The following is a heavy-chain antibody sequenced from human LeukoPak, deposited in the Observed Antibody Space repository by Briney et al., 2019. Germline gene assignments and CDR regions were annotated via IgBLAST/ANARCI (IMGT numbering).Heavy chain of an antibody. Sequence: GESLKISCKGPGYSFTSYWIGWVRQMPGKGLEWMGIIYPGDSDTRYSPSFQGQVTISADKSISTAYLQWSSLKASDTAMYYCARTTMVRGVIDGMDVRGKGTTVTVSS. V-gene: IGHV5-51*01. D-gene: IGHD3-10*01. CDR1: GYSFTSYW. CDR3: ARTTMVRGVIDGMDV. J-gene: IGHJ6*04. CDR2: IYPGDSDT.